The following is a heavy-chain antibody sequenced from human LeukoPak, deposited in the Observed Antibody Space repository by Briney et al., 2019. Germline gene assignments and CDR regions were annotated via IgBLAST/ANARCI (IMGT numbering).Heavy chain of an antibody. D-gene: IGHD3-22*01. Sequence: PTGGSLRLSRAASGFTFSSYEMNWVRQAPGKGLEWVSYISSSGSTIYYADSVKGRFTISRDNAKNSLYLQMNSLRAEDTAVYYCARAISYYYDSSGYSPDYWGQGTLVTVSS. CDR3: ARAISYYYDSSGYSPDY. CDR1: GFTFSSYE. V-gene: IGHV3-48*03. CDR2: ISSSGSTI. J-gene: IGHJ4*02.